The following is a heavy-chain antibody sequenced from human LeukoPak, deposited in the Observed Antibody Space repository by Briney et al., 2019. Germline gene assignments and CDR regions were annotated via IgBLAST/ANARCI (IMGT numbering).Heavy chain of an antibody. J-gene: IGHJ4*02. CDR3: ASHRIGYYFDY. CDR1: GFTFSSYS. D-gene: IGHD2-15*01. V-gene: IGHV3-21*01. Sequence: PGGSLRLSCAASGFTFSSYSMNWVRQAPGKGLEWVLSISSSSSYIYYADSVKGRFTISRDNAKNSLYLQMNSLRAEDTAVYYCASHRIGYYFDYWGQGTLVTVSS. CDR2: ISSSSSYI.